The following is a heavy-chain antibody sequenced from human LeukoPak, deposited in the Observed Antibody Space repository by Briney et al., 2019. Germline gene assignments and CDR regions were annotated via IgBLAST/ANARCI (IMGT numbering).Heavy chain of an antibody. CDR3: ARTRNRWFDH. Sequence: GGSLRLSCAASGFTFSSYAMHWVRQAPGKGLEWVASIKQDGSEEYYVDSVKGRFTISRDDAKNSVDLHMDSLRVEDTALYFCARTRNRWFDHWGQGTQVTVSS. CDR1: GFTFSSYA. V-gene: IGHV3-7*01. CDR2: IKQDGSEE. J-gene: IGHJ5*02.